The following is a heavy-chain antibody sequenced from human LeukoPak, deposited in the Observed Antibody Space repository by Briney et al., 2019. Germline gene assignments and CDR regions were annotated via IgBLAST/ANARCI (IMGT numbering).Heavy chain of an antibody. D-gene: IGHD3/OR15-3a*01. CDR1: GFTVSSYY. J-gene: IGHJ4*02. CDR2: LYNGGTT. V-gene: IGHV3-53*01. CDR3: AREPGTDYRKYYFDY. Sequence: GGSLRLSCAASGFTVSSYYMSWVRQAPDMGLEWVSVLYNGGTTYYADSVKGRFTISRDNSKNTVYLQMDSLRAEDTAVYYCAREPGTDYRKYYFDYWGQGTLVTVSS.